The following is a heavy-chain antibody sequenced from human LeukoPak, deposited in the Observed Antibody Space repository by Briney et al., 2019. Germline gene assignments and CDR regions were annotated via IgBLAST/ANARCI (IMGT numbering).Heavy chain of an antibody. D-gene: IGHD3-10*01. CDR1: GDSVSSNSAA. CDR3: ARGLGALLH. V-gene: IGHV6-1*01. J-gene: IGHJ4*02. Sequence: SQTLSLTCVISGDSVSSNSAAWNWIRQSPSRGLEWLGRTYYRSKWYSYSAVSVKSRIIINPDTSKNQFSPQLNSVTPEDTAVYYCARGLGALLHWGQGILVTVSS. CDR2: TYYRSKWYS.